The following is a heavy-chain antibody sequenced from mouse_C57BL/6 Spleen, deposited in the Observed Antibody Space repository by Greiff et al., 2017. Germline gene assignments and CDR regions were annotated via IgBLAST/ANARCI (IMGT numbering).Heavy chain of an antibody. Sequence: EVKLVESGGGLVKPGGSLKLSCAASGFTFSDYGMHWVRQAPEKGLEWVAYISSGSSTIYYADTVKGRFTISRDNAKNTLFLQMTSLRSEDTAMYYCARPYYSYWYFDGWGTGTTVTVSS. J-gene: IGHJ1*03. CDR3: ARPYYSYWYFDG. D-gene: IGHD2-12*01. CDR1: GFTFSDYG. V-gene: IGHV5-17*01. CDR2: ISSGSSTI.